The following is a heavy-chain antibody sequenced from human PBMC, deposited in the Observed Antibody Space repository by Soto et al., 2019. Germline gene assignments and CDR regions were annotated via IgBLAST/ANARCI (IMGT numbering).Heavy chain of an antibody. Sequence: QVQLVQSAAEVKKPGASVRVSCKASGYTFIRYGIAWVRQAPGQGLEWMGWISPYNDYTIYAQKLQGRVTMTADTSTRTVYMELRGLKSDDTAVYSCARGGYYDNTWGKLSHYGLDVWGQGTWVTVSS. CDR1: GYTFIRYG. CDR2: ISPYNDYT. J-gene: IGHJ6*02. D-gene: IGHD3-16*01. V-gene: IGHV1-18*01. CDR3: ARGGYYDNTWGKLSHYGLDV.